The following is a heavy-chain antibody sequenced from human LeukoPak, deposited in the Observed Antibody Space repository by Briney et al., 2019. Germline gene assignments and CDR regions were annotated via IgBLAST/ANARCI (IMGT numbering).Heavy chain of an antibody. Sequence: PSQTLSLTCTVSGGSISSGSYYWSWIRQPAGKGLEWIGRIYTSGSTNYNPSLKSRVTISVDTSKNQFSLQLNSVTPEDTAVYYCARESSSAEFDYWGQGTLVTVSS. CDR1: GGSISSGSYY. CDR3: ARESSSAEFDY. V-gene: IGHV4-61*02. CDR2: IYTSGST. D-gene: IGHD6-6*01. J-gene: IGHJ4*02.